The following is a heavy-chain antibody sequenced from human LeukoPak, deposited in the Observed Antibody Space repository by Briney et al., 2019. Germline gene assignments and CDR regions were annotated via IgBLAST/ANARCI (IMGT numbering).Heavy chain of an antibody. CDR1: GFTFSSYW. V-gene: IGHV3-7*01. D-gene: IGHD6-13*01. Sequence: GGSLRLSCAASGFTFSSYWMSWVRQAPGKGLEWVANIKQDGSEKYYVDSVKGRFTISGDNAKNSLYLQMNSLRAEDTAVYYCTISSSRNHFDYWGQGTLVTVSS. CDR3: TISSSRNHFDY. J-gene: IGHJ4*02. CDR2: IKQDGSEK.